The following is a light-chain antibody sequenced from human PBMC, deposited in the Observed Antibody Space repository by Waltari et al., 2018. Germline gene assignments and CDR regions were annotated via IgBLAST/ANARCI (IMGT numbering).Light chain of an antibody. CDR3: QQLNSYGT. CDR2: AAS. V-gene: IGKV1-9*01. CDR1: QGISSY. Sequence: DIQLTQSPSFLSASVGDRVTITCRASQGISSYLAWYQQKPGKAPKLLIYAASTVQSGVPSRFSGSGSGTEFTLTINSLQPEDFATYYCQQLNSYGTFGQGTKVEIK. J-gene: IGKJ1*01.